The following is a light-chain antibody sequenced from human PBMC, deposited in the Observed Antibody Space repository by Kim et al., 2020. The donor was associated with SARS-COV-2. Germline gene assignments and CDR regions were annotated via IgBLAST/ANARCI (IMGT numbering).Light chain of an antibody. J-gene: IGKJ2*01. Sequence: EIVLTQSPGTLSLSPGERATLSCRASQSVSSNNLAWYQQKPGQAPRLLIYDASSRATGIPDRFSGSGSGTDFTLTISRLEPEDFVVYYCQQYGSSPPYTFGQGTKVDIK. CDR3: QQYGSSPPYT. CDR1: QSVSSNN. V-gene: IGKV3-20*01. CDR2: DAS.